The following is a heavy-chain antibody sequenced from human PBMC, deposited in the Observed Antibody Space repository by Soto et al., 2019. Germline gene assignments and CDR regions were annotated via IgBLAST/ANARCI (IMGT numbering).Heavy chain of an antibody. CDR3: ARGGVAVAEPNFDY. CDR2: IIPILGIA. Sequence: QVQLVQSGAEVKKPGSSVKVSCKDSGGTFSSYTISWVRQAPGQGLEWMGRIIPILGIANYAQKFQGRVTITADKSTSTAYMELSSLRSEDTAVYYCARGGVAVAEPNFDYWGQGTLVTVSS. CDR1: GGTFSSYT. D-gene: IGHD6-19*01. J-gene: IGHJ4*02. V-gene: IGHV1-69*02.